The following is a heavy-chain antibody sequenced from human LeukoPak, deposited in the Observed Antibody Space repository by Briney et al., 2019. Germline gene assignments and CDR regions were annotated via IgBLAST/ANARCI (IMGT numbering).Heavy chain of an antibody. CDR2: TIPILGIA. Sequence: SVKVSCKASGGTFSSYAISWVRQAPGQGLEWMGRTIPILGIANYAQKFQGRVTITADKSTSTAYMELSSLRSEDTAVYYCARDRAYCGGDCYSNWFGPWGQGTLVTVSS. CDR1: GGTFSSYA. J-gene: IGHJ5*02. CDR3: ARDRAYCGGDCYSNWFGP. V-gene: IGHV1-69*04. D-gene: IGHD2-21*02.